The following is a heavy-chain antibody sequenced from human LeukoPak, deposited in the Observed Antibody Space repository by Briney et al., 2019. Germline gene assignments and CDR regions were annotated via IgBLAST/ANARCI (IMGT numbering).Heavy chain of an antibody. J-gene: IGHJ6*02. V-gene: IGHV4-59*08. CDR2: IYYSGST. CDR1: GGSISSYY. Sequence: SETLSLTCTVSGGSISSYYWSWIRQPSGKGLEWIGYIYYSGSTNYNPSLKSRVTISVDTSKNQFSLKLSSVTAADTAVYYCARSNYSPVPYYYYYGMDVWGQGTTVTVSS. CDR3: ARSNYSPVPYYYYYGMDV. D-gene: IGHD5-24*01.